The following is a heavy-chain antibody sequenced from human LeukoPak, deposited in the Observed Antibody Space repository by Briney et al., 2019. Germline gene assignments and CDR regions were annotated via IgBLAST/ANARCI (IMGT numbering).Heavy chain of an antibody. D-gene: IGHD6-13*01. Sequence: SETLSLTCTVSGGSISSYYWSWVRQPAGKGLGWIGRIYTSGSTNYNPSLKSRVTMSVDTSKNQFSLKLSSVTAADTAVYYCARATGYSSSWYFYYFDYWGQGTLVTVSS. CDR1: GGSISSYY. V-gene: IGHV4-4*07. J-gene: IGHJ4*02. CDR2: IYTSGST. CDR3: ARATGYSSSWYFYYFDY.